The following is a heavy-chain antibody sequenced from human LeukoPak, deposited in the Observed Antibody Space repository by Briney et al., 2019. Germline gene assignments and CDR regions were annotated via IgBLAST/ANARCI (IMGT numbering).Heavy chain of an antibody. Sequence: ASETLSLTCTVSGGSISSYYWSWIRQPAGKGLEWIGRIYTSGSTNYNPSLRSRVTMSVDTSKNQFSLKLISMAAADTAVYYCARAHSTSWYMDYWGQGTLVTVSS. D-gene: IGHD6-13*01. J-gene: IGHJ4*02. V-gene: IGHV4-4*07. CDR2: IYTSGST. CDR3: ARAHSTSWYMDY. CDR1: GGSISSYY.